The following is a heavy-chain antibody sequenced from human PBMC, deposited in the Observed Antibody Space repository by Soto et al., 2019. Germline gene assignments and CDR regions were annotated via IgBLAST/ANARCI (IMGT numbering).Heavy chain of an antibody. CDR1: GFTFSSYA. Sequence: PGGSLSLSCAASGFTFSSYAMSWVRQAPGKGLEWVGRIKSKTDGGTTDYAAPVKGRFTISRDDSKNTLYLQMNSLKTEDTAVYYCTTDPHQRNYDYIWGSYRPSSEMDVWGKGTTVTVSS. CDR2: IKSKTDGGTT. V-gene: IGHV3-15*01. CDR3: TTDPHQRNYDYIWGSYRPSSEMDV. J-gene: IGHJ6*04. D-gene: IGHD3-16*02.